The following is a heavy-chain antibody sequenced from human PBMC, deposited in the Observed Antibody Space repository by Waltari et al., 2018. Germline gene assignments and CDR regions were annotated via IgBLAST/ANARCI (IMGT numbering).Heavy chain of an antibody. CDR1: GFTFSSYE. CDR2: SDNSGNTV. J-gene: IGHJ6*03. CDR3: ARPSTEYYFYYYYMDV. Sequence: EVQVVESGGGLVQPGGFLRPSCTASGFTFSSYEMKWVRQAPGKGLWWSSYSDNSGNTVYYDDSVKGRFTISRDNAKNSLFLLMNSLRAEDTAVYYCARPSTEYYFYYYYMDVWGKGTTVTVS. V-gene: IGHV3-48*03.